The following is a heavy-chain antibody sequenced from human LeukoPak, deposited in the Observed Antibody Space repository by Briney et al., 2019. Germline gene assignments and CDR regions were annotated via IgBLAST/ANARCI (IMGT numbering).Heavy chain of an antibody. CDR3: ARVVDYGDYYHDY. CDR1: GFAFSSYS. CDR2: ISSSSSYI. Sequence: GGSLRLSCAASGFAFSSYSMNWVRQGPGKGLEWVSSISSSSSYIYYADSVKGRFTISRDNAKNSLYLQMNSLRAEDTAVYYCARVVDYGDYYHDYWGQGTLVTVSS. V-gene: IGHV3-21*01. J-gene: IGHJ4*02. D-gene: IGHD4-17*01.